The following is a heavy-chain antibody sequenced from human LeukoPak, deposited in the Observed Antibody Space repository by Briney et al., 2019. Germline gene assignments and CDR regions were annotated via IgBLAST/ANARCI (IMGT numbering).Heavy chain of an antibody. Sequence: SETLSLTCTVSGGSISSYYWSWIRQPPGKGLEWIGYIYHSGSTNYNPSLKSRVTISVDTSKNQFALKLSSVTAADTAVYYCARGYSGYGDYVDYWGQGTLVTVSS. D-gene: IGHD4-17*01. CDR3: ARGYSGYGDYVDY. CDR1: GGSISSYY. J-gene: IGHJ4*02. CDR2: IYHSGST. V-gene: IGHV4-59*01.